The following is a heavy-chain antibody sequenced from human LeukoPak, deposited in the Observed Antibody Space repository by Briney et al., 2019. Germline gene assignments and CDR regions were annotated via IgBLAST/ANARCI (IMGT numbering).Heavy chain of an antibody. CDR1: GFTVSSNY. V-gene: IGHV3-53*04. CDR2: IYSGGST. D-gene: IGHD6-19*01. Sequence: GGSLRLSCAASGFTVSSNYMSWVRQAPGKGLEWVSVIYSGGSTYYADSVKGRFTISRHSSKNTLYLQMNSLRAEDTAVYYCARGRDSSGWPNAFDYWGQGTLVTVSS. CDR3: ARGRDSSGWPNAFDY. J-gene: IGHJ4*02.